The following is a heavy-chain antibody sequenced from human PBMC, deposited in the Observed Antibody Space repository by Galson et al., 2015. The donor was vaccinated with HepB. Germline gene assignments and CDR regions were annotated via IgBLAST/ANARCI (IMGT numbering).Heavy chain of an antibody. Sequence: SVKVSCKASGYTFTSYYMHWVRQAPGQGLEWMGIINPSGGSTSYAQKFQGRVTMTRDTSTSTVYMELSSLRSEDTAVYYCARGRQTEYCSSTSCHEGFDPWGQGTLVTVSS. D-gene: IGHD2-2*01. V-gene: IGHV1-46*01. CDR2: INPSGGST. J-gene: IGHJ5*02. CDR3: ARGRQTEYCSSTSCHEGFDP. CDR1: GYTFTSYY.